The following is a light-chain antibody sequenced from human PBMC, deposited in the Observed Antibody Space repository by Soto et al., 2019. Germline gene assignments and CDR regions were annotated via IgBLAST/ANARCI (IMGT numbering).Light chain of an antibody. Sequence: VLTQSPANLSLSPGESAALSCRASQSVGSYLAWLQQVPGQAPRLLIYDATNRANGIPTKFRGSGSGTDLTLTISSLEPEDFALYFCLQRASWPHTFGPGTKVEIK. V-gene: IGKV3-11*01. CDR2: DAT. CDR1: QSVGSY. J-gene: IGKJ3*01. CDR3: LQRASWPHT.